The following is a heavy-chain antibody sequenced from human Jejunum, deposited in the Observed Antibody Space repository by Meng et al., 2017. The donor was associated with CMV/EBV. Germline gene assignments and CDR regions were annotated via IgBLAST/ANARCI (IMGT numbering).Heavy chain of an antibody. J-gene: IGHJ4*02. Sequence: SGASIRRHYWSWIRQPPGKGLEWMGYVYYSGSATYSPSLRSRITISVDTSKNQVSLNLRSVTAADTAMYFCARGIGHASNNSHDYWGQGTLVTVSS. V-gene: IGHV4-59*11. D-gene: IGHD1-1*01. CDR1: GASIRRHY. CDR2: VYYSGSA. CDR3: ARGIGHASNNSHDY.